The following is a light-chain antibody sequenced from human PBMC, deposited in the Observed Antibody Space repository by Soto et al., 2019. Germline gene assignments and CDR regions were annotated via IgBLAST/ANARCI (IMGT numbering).Light chain of an antibody. CDR2: DVS. Sequence: QSVLTQPASVSGSPGQSITISCTGTSSDVGGYNYVSWYQQHPGKAPKLMIYDVSNRPSGVSNRFSGSKSGNTASLTISGLQAEDEADYYCSSYTSSSPRLVFGGGTKLTVL. CDR3: SSYTSSSPRLV. CDR1: SSDVGGYNY. V-gene: IGLV2-14*01. J-gene: IGLJ2*01.